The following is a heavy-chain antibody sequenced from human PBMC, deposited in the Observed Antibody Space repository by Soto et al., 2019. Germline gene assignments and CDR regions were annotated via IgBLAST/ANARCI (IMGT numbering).Heavy chain of an antibody. CDR1: GGSISSGGYY. J-gene: IGHJ4*02. CDR2: IYYSGST. Sequence: QVQLQESGPGLVKPSQTLSLTCTVSGGSISSGGYYWSWIRQHPGKGLEWIGYIYYSGSTYYNPSLKIRVTISVDTSKNQFSLKLSSVTAADTAVYYCERVNYGDYSLDYWGQGTLVTVSS. CDR3: ERVNYGDYSLDY. V-gene: IGHV4-31*03. D-gene: IGHD4-17*01.